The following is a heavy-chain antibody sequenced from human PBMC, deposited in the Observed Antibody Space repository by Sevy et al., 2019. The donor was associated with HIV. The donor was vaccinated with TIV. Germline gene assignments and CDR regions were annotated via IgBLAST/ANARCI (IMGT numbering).Heavy chain of an antibody. CDR2: IKQDGSEQ. CDR1: GVIFSKYW. J-gene: IGHJ6*02. Sequence: GGSLRLSCAASGVIFSKYWMSWVRQAPGKGLEWVANIKQDGSEQYYVDSVKGRFTISTDNAKNSLYLQMNSLSVEDMAVYYCTRAGGDTVVVTTAIGILVMDVWGQGTTVTVSS. D-gene: IGHD2-2*02. CDR3: TRAGGDTVVVTTAIGILVMDV. V-gene: IGHV3-7*01.